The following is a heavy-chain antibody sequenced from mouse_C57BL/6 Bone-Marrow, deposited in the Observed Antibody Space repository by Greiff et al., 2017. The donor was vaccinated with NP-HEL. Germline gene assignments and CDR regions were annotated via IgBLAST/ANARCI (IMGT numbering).Heavy chain of an antibody. D-gene: IGHD2-10*02. J-gene: IGHJ3*01. CDR1: GYTFTDYY. CDR2: IYPGSGNT. Sequence: VQLQQSGAELVRPGASVKLSCKASGYTFTDYYINWVKQRPGQGLEWIARIYPGSGNTYYNEKFKGKATLTAEKSSSTAYMQLSSLTSEDSAVYFCARLGYGNPWFAYWGQGTLVTVSA. V-gene: IGHV1-76*01. CDR3: ARLGYGNPWFAY.